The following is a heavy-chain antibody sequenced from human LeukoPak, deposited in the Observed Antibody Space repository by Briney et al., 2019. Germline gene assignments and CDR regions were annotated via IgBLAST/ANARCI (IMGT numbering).Heavy chain of an antibody. CDR1: GFTFSSYA. V-gene: IGHV3-30*04. CDR3: AKDGGDSSGWTFDY. CDR2: ISYDGSNK. D-gene: IGHD6-19*01. J-gene: IGHJ4*02. Sequence: GGSLRLSCAASGFTFSSYAMHWVRQAPGKGLEWVAVISYDGSNKYYADSVKGRFTISGDNSKNTLYLQMNSLRAEDTAVYYCAKDGGDSSGWTFDYWGQGTLVTVSS.